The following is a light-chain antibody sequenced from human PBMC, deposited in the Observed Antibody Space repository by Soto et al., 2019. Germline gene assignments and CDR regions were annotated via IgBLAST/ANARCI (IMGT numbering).Light chain of an antibody. Sequence: EIVMTQSPATLSVSPGERASLSCRASQSVGSNLAWYQQTAGQAPRLLIYGASTRTTGIPARFSGSGSGTEFTLTISSRQSEDFAVYSCQQYTNCPYTFGQGTKLEIK. CDR3: QQYTNCPYT. J-gene: IGKJ2*01. CDR1: QSVGSN. V-gene: IGKV3-15*01. CDR2: GAS.